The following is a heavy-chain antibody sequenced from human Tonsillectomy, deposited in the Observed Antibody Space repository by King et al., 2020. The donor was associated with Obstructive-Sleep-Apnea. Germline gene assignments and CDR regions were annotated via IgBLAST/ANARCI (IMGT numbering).Heavy chain of an antibody. CDR2: MYYSGNT. CDR1: GGSINNYY. CDR3: ARHRGVEDYGGYGDYFDY. Sequence: QLQESGPGLVKPSETLSLTCSGSGGSINNYYWSWIRQPPGKGLEWIGYMYYSGNTNFNPSLKSRVTISADTSKIQFSLRLSSVTAADTAVYYCARHRGVEDYGGYGDYFDYWGQGTLVTVSS. J-gene: IGHJ4*02. D-gene: IGHD5-12*01. V-gene: IGHV4-59*08.